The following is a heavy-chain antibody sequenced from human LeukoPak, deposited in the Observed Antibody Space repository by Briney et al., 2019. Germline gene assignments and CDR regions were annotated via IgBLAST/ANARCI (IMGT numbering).Heavy chain of an antibody. CDR3: ARSRSH. V-gene: IGHV3-7*03. CDR2: IKQDGSEK. Sequence: PGGSLRLSCAASGFTFSSYWVSWVRQAPGKGLEWVANIKQDGSEKYYVDSVKGRFTISRDNAKNSLYLQMNSLRAEDTAVYYCARSRSHWGQGTLVTVSS. CDR1: GFTFSSYW. J-gene: IGHJ1*01.